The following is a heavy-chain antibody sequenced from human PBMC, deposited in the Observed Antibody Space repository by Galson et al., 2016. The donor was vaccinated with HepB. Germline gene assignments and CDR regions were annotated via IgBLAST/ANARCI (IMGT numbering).Heavy chain of an antibody. J-gene: IGHJ3*01. CDR1: GFTLSSYW. Sequence: SLRLSCAASGFTLSSYWMTWVRQAPGKGLEWVANIKQDGIEKYHADSVRGRFTISRDNTKDSLYPKMSDLGDEDTAVYYCRRESGLCSGGSCYGDAFDLWGQGTMVTVSS. CDR2: IKQDGIEK. V-gene: IGHV3-7*01. D-gene: IGHD2-15*01. CDR3: RRESGLCSGGSCYGDAFDL.